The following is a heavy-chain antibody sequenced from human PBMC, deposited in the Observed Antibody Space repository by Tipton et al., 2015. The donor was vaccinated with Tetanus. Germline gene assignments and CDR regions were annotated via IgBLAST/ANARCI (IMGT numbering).Heavy chain of an antibody. V-gene: IGHV4-34*01. D-gene: IGHD3-22*01. CDR2: INHSGST. Sequence: TLSLTCAVYGGSFSGYYWSWIRQPPGKGLEWIGEINHSGSTNYNPSLKSRVTISVDTSKNQFSPKLSSVTAADTAVYYCARHSKIGYYYDSSGYYEPYFDYWGQGTLVTVSS. CDR3: ARHSKIGYYYDSSGYYEPYFDY. CDR1: GGSFSGYY. J-gene: IGHJ4*02.